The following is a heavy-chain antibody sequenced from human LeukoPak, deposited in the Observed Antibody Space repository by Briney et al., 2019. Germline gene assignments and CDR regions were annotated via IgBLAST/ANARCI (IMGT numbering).Heavy chain of an antibody. Sequence: KPSETLSLTCTVSGGSISSYYWSWIRQPPGKGLEWIGYIYYSGSTNYNPSLKSRVTISVDTSKNQFSLKLSSVTAADTAVYYCARASPRMDVWGKGTMVTVSS. V-gene: IGHV4-59*01. J-gene: IGHJ6*04. CDR2: IYYSGST. CDR3: ARASPRMDV. CDR1: GGSISSYY.